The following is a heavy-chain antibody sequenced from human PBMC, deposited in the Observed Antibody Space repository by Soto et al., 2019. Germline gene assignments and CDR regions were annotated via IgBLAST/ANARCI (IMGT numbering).Heavy chain of an antibody. CDR2: ISGSGGST. CDR1: GFTFSSYA. V-gene: IGHV3-23*01. D-gene: IGHD4-17*01. Sequence: PGGSLRLSCAASGFTFSSYAMSWVRQAPGKGLEWVSAISGSGGSTYYADSVKGRFTISRDNSKNTLYLQMNSLRAEDTAVYYCAKDQGYGDYLSWYGMDVWGHGTTVTVSS. CDR3: AKDQGYGDYLSWYGMDV. J-gene: IGHJ6*02.